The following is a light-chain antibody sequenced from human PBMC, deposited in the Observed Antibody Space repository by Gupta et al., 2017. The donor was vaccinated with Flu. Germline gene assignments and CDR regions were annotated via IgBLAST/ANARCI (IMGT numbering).Light chain of an antibody. CDR2: WAS. CDR3: QQNYNTPVYV. J-gene: IGKJ2*01. V-gene: IGKV4-1*01. CDR1: QSLLHSSSNKNY. Sequence: DIVMTQSPDSLAVSLGERATINCKSSQSLLHSSSNKNYLSWYQQKPGQPPKLLIYWASTRESGVPDRFSGGGSGTDFTLTISSRQPEDVAVYYCQQNYNTPVYVFGQGTKLEIK.